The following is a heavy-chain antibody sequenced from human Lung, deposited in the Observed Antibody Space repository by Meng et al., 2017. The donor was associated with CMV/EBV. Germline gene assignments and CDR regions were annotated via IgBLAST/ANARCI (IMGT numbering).Heavy chain of an antibody. CDR3: ARHHHSPTFDY. J-gene: IGHJ4*02. CDR2: VVYSGTT. CDR1: GGSISSSSCY. Sequence: PPLEECGPGLVKPAETLSLTCTVSGGSISSSSCYWAWIRQPPGEGLEWIGSVVYSGTTYYTSSLKSRVSISVDTSKNQFSLKLSSVTAADTAVYYCARHHHSPTFDYWGQGTLVTVSS. V-gene: IGHV4-39*01. D-gene: IGHD1-14*01.